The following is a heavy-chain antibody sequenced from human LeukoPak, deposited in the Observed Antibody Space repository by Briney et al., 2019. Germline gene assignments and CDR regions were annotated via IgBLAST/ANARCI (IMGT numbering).Heavy chain of an antibody. CDR3: AKLLGTVTTYDY. J-gene: IGHJ4*02. Sequence: GGSLRLSCTASGFTFSYNWMSWVCQAPGKGLEWVASIRPDGSEEYYMDSVKGRFTISRGNAKNSLYLQMNSLRAEDTALYYCAKLLGTVTTYDYWGQGTLVTVSS. CDR2: IRPDGSEE. D-gene: IGHD1-7*01. CDR1: GFTFSYNW. V-gene: IGHV3-7*01.